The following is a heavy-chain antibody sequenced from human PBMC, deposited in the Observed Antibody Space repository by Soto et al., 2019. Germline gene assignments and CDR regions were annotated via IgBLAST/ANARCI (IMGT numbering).Heavy chain of an antibody. D-gene: IGHD3-3*02. CDR2: IMPVFRRP. CDR3: ARDKDRPQLGGNYYYILDV. CDR1: GGTFRTSA. V-gene: IGHV1-69*12. Sequence: QVQLVQSGAEVKKPGSSVKVSCKASGGTFRTSAISWVRQAPGQGLEWVGGIMPVFRRPKYAQNFQGRVTISADESTSRAYMELSSLRSDDTAVYYCARDKDRPQLGGNYYYILDVWGQGTVVTVSS. J-gene: IGHJ6*02.